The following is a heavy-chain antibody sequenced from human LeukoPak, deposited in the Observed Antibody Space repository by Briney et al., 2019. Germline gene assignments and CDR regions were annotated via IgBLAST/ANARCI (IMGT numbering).Heavy chain of an antibody. Sequence: SVKVSYKASGGTFSSYTISWVRQAPGQGLEWMGRIIPILGIANYAQKFQGRVTITADKSTSTAYMELSSLRSEDTAVYYCAGGRFLEEKDRYYFDYWGQGTLVTVSS. CDR3: AGGRFLEEKDRYYFDY. J-gene: IGHJ4*02. CDR1: GGTFSSYT. V-gene: IGHV1-69*02. D-gene: IGHD3-3*01. CDR2: IIPILGIA.